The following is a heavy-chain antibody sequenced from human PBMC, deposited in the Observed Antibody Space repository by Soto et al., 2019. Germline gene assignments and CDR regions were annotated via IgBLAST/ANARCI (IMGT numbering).Heavy chain of an antibody. CDR2: IYYSGST. D-gene: IGHD7-27*01. CDR3: ARGPRNWGFDY. Sequence: PSETLSLTCNVSGGPISSGDYYWSWIRQHPGKGLEWIGYIYYSGSTNYNPSLKSRVTISVDTSKNQFSLKLSSVTAADTAVYYCARGPRNWGFDYWGLGTLVTVSS. CDR1: GGPISSGDYY. V-gene: IGHV4-61*08. J-gene: IGHJ4*02.